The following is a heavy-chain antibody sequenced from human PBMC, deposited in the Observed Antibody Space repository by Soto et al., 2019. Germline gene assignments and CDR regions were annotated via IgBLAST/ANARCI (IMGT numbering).Heavy chain of an antibody. CDR2: ISGSGGST. CDR3: AKFSGQRYLVGLYFDY. CDR1: GFTFSSYA. J-gene: IGHJ4*02. D-gene: IGHD2-21*01. V-gene: IGHV3-23*01. Sequence: PGGPLRLSCAASGFTFSSYAMSWVRQAPGKGLEWVSAISGSGGSTYYADSVKGRFTISRDNSKNTLYLQMNSLRAEDTAVYYCAKFSGQRYLVGLYFDYWGQGTLVTVSS.